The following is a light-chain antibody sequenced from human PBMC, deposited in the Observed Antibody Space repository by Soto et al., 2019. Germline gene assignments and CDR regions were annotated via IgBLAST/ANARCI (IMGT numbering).Light chain of an antibody. CDR1: QSVSSK. CDR2: FAS. CDR3: QQYNNWPHT. Sequence: EIVMTQSPATLSVSPGERATLSCRASQSVSSKLAWFQQKPGQAPRLLIYFASTRATDTPARFSGSGSGTEFTLTISSLQSEDFAVYYCQQYNNWPHTFGQGTKLEIK. J-gene: IGKJ2*01. V-gene: IGKV3-15*01.